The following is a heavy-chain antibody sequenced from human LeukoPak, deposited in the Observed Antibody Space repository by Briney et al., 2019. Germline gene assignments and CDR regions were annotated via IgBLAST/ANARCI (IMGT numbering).Heavy chain of an antibody. Sequence: GGSLRLSCAVSGFTFSSYWMHWVRQAPGKGLVWVSRINSDGSSTSYADSVKGRFTISRDNAKNTLYLQMNSLRAEDTAVYYCARVPLPAAKGGYFDYWGQGTLVTVSS. D-gene: IGHD2-2*01. CDR1: GFTFSSYW. V-gene: IGHV3-74*01. CDR2: INSDGSST. J-gene: IGHJ4*02. CDR3: ARVPLPAAKGGYFDY.